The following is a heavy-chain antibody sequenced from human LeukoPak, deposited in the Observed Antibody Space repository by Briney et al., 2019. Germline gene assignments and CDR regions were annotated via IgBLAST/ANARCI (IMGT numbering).Heavy chain of an antibody. Sequence: VASVKVSCKTSGYTFTSYYIHWLRPAPGQRFEWMGWSDPKSGATKYEHFQGRVTMTRDTSISTAYMELSRLTSDDTAVYYCARGNFYDNKGYSPELRYWGQGTLVTVSS. V-gene: IGHV1-2*02. CDR1: GYTFTSYY. CDR2: SDPKSGAT. D-gene: IGHD3-10*01. J-gene: IGHJ4*02. CDR3: ARGNFYDNKGYSPELRY.